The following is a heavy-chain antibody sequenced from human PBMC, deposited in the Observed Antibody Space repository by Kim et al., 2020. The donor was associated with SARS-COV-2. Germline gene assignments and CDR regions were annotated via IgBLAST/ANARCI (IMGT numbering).Heavy chain of an antibody. CDR2: IWYDGSNK. V-gene: IGHV3-33*01. D-gene: IGHD2-15*01. CDR1: GFTFSSYG. CDR3: ARDPLIRSAGMDV. Sequence: GGSLRLSCAASGFTFSSYGMHWVRQAPGKGLEWVAVIWYDGSNKYYADSVKGRFTISRDNSKNTLYLQMNSLRAEDTAVYYCARDPLIRSAGMDVWGQGTTVTVSS. J-gene: IGHJ6*02.